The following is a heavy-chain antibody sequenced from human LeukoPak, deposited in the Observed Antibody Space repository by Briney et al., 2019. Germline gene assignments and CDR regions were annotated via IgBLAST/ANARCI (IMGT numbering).Heavy chain of an antibody. Sequence: SVTLSLTCTVSGGSISSSSYYWDWIRQPPGKGLEWIGTIYYSGTTYYNPSLKSRVTISVDTSRNQFSLKLSSVTATDTAVYYCARMIGDDAFDIWGQGTMVTVSS. CDR1: GGSISSSSYY. D-gene: IGHD3-22*01. CDR3: ARMIGDDAFDI. J-gene: IGHJ3*02. CDR2: IYYSGTT. V-gene: IGHV4-39*01.